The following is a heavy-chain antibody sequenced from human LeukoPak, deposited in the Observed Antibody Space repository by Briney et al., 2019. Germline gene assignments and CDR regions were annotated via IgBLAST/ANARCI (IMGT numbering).Heavy chain of an antibody. CDR2: ISGSGGST. CDR3: AKDPTTYCGGDCYFDY. Sequence: PGGSLRLSCAASGFTFSSYAMSWVRQAPGKGLEWVSAISGSGGSTYYADSVKGRFTISRDNSKNTLYLQMNSLRAEDTAVYYCAKDPTTYCGGDCYFDYWGQGTLATVSS. J-gene: IGHJ4*02. CDR1: GFTFSSYA. D-gene: IGHD2-21*01. V-gene: IGHV3-23*01.